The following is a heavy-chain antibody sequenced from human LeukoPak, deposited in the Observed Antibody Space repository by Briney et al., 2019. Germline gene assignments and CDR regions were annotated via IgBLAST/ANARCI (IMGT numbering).Heavy chain of an antibody. D-gene: IGHD1-26*01. Sequence: GGSLRLSCAASGFTFSHYLMSWVRQAPGKGLEWVANINQDGSEKYFVDSVKGRFTISRGNAKNSLYLQMNSLSGEDTAVYYCTRDRGGTLITPWEYWGQGTLVTVSS. CDR1: GFTFSHYL. J-gene: IGHJ4*02. V-gene: IGHV3-7*01. CDR3: TRDRGGTLITPWEY. CDR2: INQDGSEK.